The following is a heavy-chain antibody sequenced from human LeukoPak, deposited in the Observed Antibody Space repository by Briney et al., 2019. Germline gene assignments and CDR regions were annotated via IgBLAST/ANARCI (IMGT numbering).Heavy chain of an antibody. D-gene: IGHD3-16*02. CDR1: GFTFDDYG. J-gene: IGHJ4*02. CDR3: ARVLPYDYVWGSYRNIKYYFDY. Sequence: GGSLRLSCAASGFTFDDYGMSWVRQAPGKGLEWVSGINWNGGSTGYADSVKGRFTISRDNAKNSLYLQMNSLRAEDTALYYCARVLPYDYVWGSYRNIKYYFDYWGQGTLVTVSS. CDR2: INWNGGST. V-gene: IGHV3-20*04.